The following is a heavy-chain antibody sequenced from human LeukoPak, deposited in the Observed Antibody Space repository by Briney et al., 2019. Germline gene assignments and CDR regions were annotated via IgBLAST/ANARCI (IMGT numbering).Heavy chain of an antibody. V-gene: IGHV4-59*01. CDR1: GGSFSGYC. CDR2: IYYSGRT. Sequence: PSETLSLTYTVPGGSFSGYCWSWLQQNPGKGLEWHRYIYYSGRTNYNPTLKSRVTISVDTSKNQFSLKLSSVTAADTAVYYCARRYYYDSSGTFDYWGQGTLVTVSS. D-gene: IGHD3-22*01. J-gene: IGHJ4*02. CDR3: ARRYYYDSSGTFDY.